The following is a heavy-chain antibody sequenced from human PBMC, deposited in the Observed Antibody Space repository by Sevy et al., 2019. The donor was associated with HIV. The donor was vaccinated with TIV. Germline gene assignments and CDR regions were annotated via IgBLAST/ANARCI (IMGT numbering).Heavy chain of an antibody. CDR3: ARDKRLGELSLSTFDY. CDR1: GFTFSSYW. J-gene: IGHJ4*02. CDR2: IKQDGSEK. D-gene: IGHD3-16*02. V-gene: IGHV3-7*01. Sequence: GGSLRLSCAASGFTFSSYWMSWVRQAPRKGLEWVANIKQDGSEKYYVDSVKGRFTISRDNAKNSLYLQMNSLRAEDTAVYYCARDKRLGELSLSTFDYWGQGTLVTVSS.